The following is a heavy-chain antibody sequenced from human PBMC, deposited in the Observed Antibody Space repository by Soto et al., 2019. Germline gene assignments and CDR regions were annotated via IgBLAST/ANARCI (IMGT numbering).Heavy chain of an antibody. D-gene: IGHD5-12*01. J-gene: IGHJ5*02. CDR2: TYFRSKLYN. Sequence: SQTLSLTCAISGDSVSSNTASWNWIRQSPSRGLEWLGRTYFRSKLYNDYAVSVKSRIIINPDTSNNQFSLQLNSVTTEDTAVYFCAKGDNLGPKTGYAFDPWGQGIMVTVSS. CDR1: GDSVSSNTAS. CDR3: AKGDNLGPKTGYAFDP. V-gene: IGHV6-1*01.